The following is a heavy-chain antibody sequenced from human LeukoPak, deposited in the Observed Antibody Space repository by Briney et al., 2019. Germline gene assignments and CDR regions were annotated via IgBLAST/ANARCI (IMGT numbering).Heavy chain of an antibody. D-gene: IGHD6-19*01. V-gene: IGHV3-23*01. CDR1: GFTFSNYA. J-gene: IGHJ4*02. Sequence: GGSLRLSCAASGFTFSNYAMSWVRQAPGKGLEWVSAISGSSGSTYYADSVKGRFTISRDSSKNTLYLQMNSLRAEDTAVYYCAKNRAGSGWDSAVRGQGTLVTVSA. CDR3: AKNRAGSGWDSAV. CDR2: ISGSSGST.